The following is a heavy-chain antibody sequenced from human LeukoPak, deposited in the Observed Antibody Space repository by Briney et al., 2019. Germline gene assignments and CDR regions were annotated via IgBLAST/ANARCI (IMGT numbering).Heavy chain of an antibody. J-gene: IGHJ4*02. CDR1: GYTFSAYS. CDR2: IRGSGGDT. Sequence: GESLKISCKVSGYTFSAYSMSWVRQAPGKGLEWVSAIRGSGGDTYYADSVKGRFTISRDNSKDTLSLQMNSLRAEDTAVYYCAKISRDGRGTFDWGQGTLVTVSS. V-gene: IGHV3-23*01. CDR3: AKISRDGRGTFD. D-gene: IGHD1-1*01.